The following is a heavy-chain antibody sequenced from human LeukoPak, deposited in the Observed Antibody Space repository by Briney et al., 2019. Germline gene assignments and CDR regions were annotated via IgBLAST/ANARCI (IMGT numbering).Heavy chain of an antibody. D-gene: IGHD2-21*01. CDR2: ISNGKT. Sequence: PGGSLRLSCAASGFPFSSHAMGWVRQPPGKGLEWVAAISNGKTYYADSVRGRFAISRDDSTNTVYLHMNSLRDEDTALYHCVREAGYCGPVCVKTNWFDPWGQGTLVTVSS. V-gene: IGHV3-23*01. CDR3: VREAGYCGPVCVKTNWFDP. CDR1: GFPFSSHA. J-gene: IGHJ5*02.